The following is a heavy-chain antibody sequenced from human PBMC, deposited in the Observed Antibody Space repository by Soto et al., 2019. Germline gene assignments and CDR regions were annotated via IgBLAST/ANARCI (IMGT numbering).Heavy chain of an antibody. CDR2: IFYNGTT. J-gene: IGHJ5*02. CDR3: AKGGDWFGP. Sequence: PSETLSLTCTVSGGSISSGDDYWNWIRQPPGKGLEWIGYIFYNGTTSYNPSLKSRITISVDTSKNQFSLKLSSVTAADTAVYYCAKGGDWFGPWGQGTLVTVSS. CDR1: GGSISSGDDY. V-gene: IGHV4-30-4*01.